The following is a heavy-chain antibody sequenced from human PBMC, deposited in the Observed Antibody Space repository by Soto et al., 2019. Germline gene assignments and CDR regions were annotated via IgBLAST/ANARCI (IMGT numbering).Heavy chain of an antibody. CDR2: IIPIFGTA. D-gene: IGHD2-15*01. V-gene: IGHV1-69*06. Sequence: QVQLVQSGAEVKKPGSSVKVSCKASGGTFSSYAISWVRQAPGQGLEWMGGIIPIFGTANYAQKFQGRVTITADNSTSTAYMELSSLRSEDTAVYYCARDRGAAYCSGGSCYSYYYYGMDVWGQGTTVTVSS. J-gene: IGHJ6*02. CDR1: GGTFSSYA. CDR3: ARDRGAAYCSGGSCYSYYYYGMDV.